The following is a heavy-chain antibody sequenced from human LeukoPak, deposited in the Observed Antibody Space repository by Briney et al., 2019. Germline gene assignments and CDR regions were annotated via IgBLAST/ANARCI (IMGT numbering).Heavy chain of an antibody. CDR3: ARGLYYYDSSGPH. V-gene: IGHV3-21*01. CDR1: GFTFSSYS. CDR2: ISSSSSYI. Sequence: PGGSLRLSCAASGFTFSSYSMNWVRQAPGKGLEWVSSISSSSSYIYYADSVKGRFTISRDNAKNSLYLQMNSLRAEDTAVNYCARGLYYYDSSGPHWGQGTLVTVSS. J-gene: IGHJ4*02. D-gene: IGHD3-22*01.